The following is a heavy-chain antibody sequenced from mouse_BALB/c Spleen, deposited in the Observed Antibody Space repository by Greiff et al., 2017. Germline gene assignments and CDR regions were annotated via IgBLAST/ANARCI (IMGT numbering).Heavy chain of an antibody. CDR1: GYSITSDYA. CDR3: THGSSYVWYFDV. D-gene: IGHD1-1*01. J-gene: IGHJ1*01. CDR2: ISYSGST. V-gene: IGHV3-2*02. Sequence: DVKLQESGPGLVKPSQSLSLTCTVTGYSITSDYAWNWIRQFPGNKLEWMGYISYSGSTSYNPSLKSRISITRDTSKNQSFLQLNSVTTEDTATYYCTHGSSYVWYFDVWGAGTTVTVSS.